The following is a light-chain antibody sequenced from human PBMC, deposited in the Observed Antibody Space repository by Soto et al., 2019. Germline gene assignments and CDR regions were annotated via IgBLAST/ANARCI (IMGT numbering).Light chain of an antibody. J-gene: IGLJ2*01. CDR2: RSD. Sequence: QSVLTQPPSASGTPGQRVTISCSGSSSNIGSNHVYWYQQFPGMAPKLLMYRSDQRPTGVPDRFSGSKPGTSASLAISGLRSDDEADYYCSARDDSLSGVVFGGGTKLTVL. V-gene: IGLV1-47*01. CDR3: SARDDSLSGVV. CDR1: SSNIGSNH.